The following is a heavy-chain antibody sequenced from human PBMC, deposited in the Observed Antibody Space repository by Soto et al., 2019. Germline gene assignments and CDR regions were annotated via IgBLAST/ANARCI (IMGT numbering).Heavy chain of an antibody. Sequence: EVQLVESGGGLVKPGGSLRLSCAASGFIFSNAWINWVRQAPGKGLEWVGRIKSKADGGTTDFAARVKGRFAISRDDSKNMMYMEMSSLRTEDTAVYYFTTDSCINMPIGCFDYWGHGSLVTVSS. D-gene: IGHD2-2*01. CDR1: GFIFSNAW. CDR3: TTDSCINMPIGCFDY. V-gene: IGHV3-15*07. J-gene: IGHJ4*01. CDR2: IKSKADGGTT.